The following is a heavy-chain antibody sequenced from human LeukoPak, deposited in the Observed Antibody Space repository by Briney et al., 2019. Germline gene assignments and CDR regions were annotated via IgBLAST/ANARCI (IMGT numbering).Heavy chain of an antibody. V-gene: IGHV3-15*01. D-gene: IGHD3-10*01. CDR2: IKSRADGETT. CDR1: GFTFSSYA. CDR3: TADLGITMIRGVIVS. J-gene: IGHJ4*02. Sequence: GGSLRLSCAASGFTFSSYAMSWVRQAPGKGLEWVGRIKSRADGETTDFAAPVKGRFTISRDDSKTTLYLQMHSLKAEDTAVYYCTADLGITMIRGVIVSWGQGTLVTVSS.